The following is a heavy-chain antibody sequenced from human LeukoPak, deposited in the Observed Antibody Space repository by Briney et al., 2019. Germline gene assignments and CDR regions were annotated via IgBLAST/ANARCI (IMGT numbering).Heavy chain of an antibody. Sequence: ASVTVSCKASGGTFSSYAISWVRQAPGQGLEWMGIINPSGGSTSYAQKFQGRVTMTRDTSTSTVYMELSSLRSEDTAVYYCARGIWFGELFLDPWGQGTLVTVSS. D-gene: IGHD3-10*01. V-gene: IGHV1-46*01. CDR3: ARGIWFGELFLDP. J-gene: IGHJ5*02. CDR1: GGTFSSYA. CDR2: INPSGGST.